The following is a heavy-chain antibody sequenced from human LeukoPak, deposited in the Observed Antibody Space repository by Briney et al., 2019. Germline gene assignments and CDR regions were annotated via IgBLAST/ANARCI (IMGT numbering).Heavy chain of an antibody. Sequence: SVKVSCKASGGTFTSHAISWVRQAPGQGLEWMGGIIPIFGTANYAQKFQGRVRITADESTSTAYMELSSLRSEETAVYYCARVVVPAAILGLDMASWRENYYYYMDVWGKGTTVTVSS. D-gene: IGHD2-2*01. CDR1: GGTFTSHA. CDR3: ARVVVPAAILGLDMASWRENYYYYMDV. CDR2: IIPIFGTA. V-gene: IGHV1-69*01. J-gene: IGHJ6*03.